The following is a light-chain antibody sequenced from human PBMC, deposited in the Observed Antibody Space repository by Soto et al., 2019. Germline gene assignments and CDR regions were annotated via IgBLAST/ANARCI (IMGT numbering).Light chain of an antibody. V-gene: IGKV1-5*01. J-gene: IGKJ3*01. Sequence: QMTPSPSTLSASVGDRVTITCRASQSISPYLAWYQQKPGKAPNLLIYAVSSLESGVPSRFSGSGSGTEFTLTISSLQADDFATYYCQQYNGYFGPGTKVDMK. CDR1: QSISPY. CDR2: AVS. CDR3: QQYNGY.